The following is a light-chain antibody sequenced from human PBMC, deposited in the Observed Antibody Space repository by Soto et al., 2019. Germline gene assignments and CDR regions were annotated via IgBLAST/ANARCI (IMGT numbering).Light chain of an antibody. CDR3: QQYGSSQWT. J-gene: IGKJ1*01. CDR2: RAS. CDR1: QSVSSNY. V-gene: IGKV3-20*01. Sequence: EIVLTQSPGTLSLSPGERATLSCRASQSVSSNYLAWHQQKPGQAPRLLIFRASSRATGIPDRFSGSGSGTDLTLTISRLEPEDFAVYYCQQYGSSQWTFGQGTKVEIK.